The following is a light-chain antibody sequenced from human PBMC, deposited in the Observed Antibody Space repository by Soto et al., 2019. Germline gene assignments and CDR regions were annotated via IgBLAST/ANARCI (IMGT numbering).Light chain of an antibody. J-gene: IGKJ1*01. V-gene: IGKV3-20*01. CDR1: QTVRNNY. CDR3: QQYNSYSRT. Sequence: EIVLTQSPGTLSLSPGERATLSCRASQTVRNNYLAWYQQKHGQAPRLLIYDASSRATGIPDRFSGSGSGTDFTLTISRLEPDDFETYYCQQYNSYSRTFGQGTKVDIK. CDR2: DAS.